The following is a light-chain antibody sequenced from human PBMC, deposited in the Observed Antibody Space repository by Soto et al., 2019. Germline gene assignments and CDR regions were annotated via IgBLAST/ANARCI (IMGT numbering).Light chain of an antibody. CDR2: DAS. V-gene: IGKV3-15*01. J-gene: IGKJ1*01. CDR3: HQYNNWLWT. CDR1: QSVSRN. Sequence: EIVMTQSPATLSVSPGERATLSCRTSQSVSRNGAWYQQKPGQAPMLLIHDASTSGIGISVRFIRSGSVTELTVTISSLQSDDFAVEDCHQYNNWLWTFGQGTKVEIK.